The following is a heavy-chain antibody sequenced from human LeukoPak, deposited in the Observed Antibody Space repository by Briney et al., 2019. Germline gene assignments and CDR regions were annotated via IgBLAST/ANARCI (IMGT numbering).Heavy chain of an antibody. CDR3: AKETAMVSSYYYGMGV. J-gene: IGHJ6*02. CDR2: ISWNSGSI. Sequence: GGSLRLSCAASGFTFDDYAMHWVRQAPGKGLEWVSGISWNSGSIGYADSVKGRSTISRDNAKNSLYLQMNSLRAEDTALYYCAKETAMVSSYYYGMGVWGQGTTVTVSS. D-gene: IGHD5-18*01. CDR1: GFTFDDYA. V-gene: IGHV3-9*01.